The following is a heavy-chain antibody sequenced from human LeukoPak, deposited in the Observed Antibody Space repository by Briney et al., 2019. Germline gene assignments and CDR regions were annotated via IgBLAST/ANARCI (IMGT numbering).Heavy chain of an antibody. D-gene: IGHD6-13*01. Sequence: SETLSLTSTVSGGSISGNYWTWIRQPAGKGLEWIGRIYSSGTTNNNPSLKSRVSLSVDTSKNQLSLNLSSLTAADTAVYFYARERNLAAAGYLFESWGQGTLVTVSS. CDR2: IYSSGTT. V-gene: IGHV4-4*07. CDR3: ARERNLAAAGYLFES. J-gene: IGHJ4*02. CDR1: GGSISGNY.